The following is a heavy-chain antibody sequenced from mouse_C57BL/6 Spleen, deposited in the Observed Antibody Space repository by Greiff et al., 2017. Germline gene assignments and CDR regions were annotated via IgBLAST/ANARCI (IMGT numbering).Heavy chain of an antibody. Sequence: DVQLQESGGGLVQPGGSMKLSCVASGFTFSNYWMNWVRQSPGKGLEWVAQIRLKSDNYATHYAESVKGRFTISRDDSKSSVFLQMNNLRAEDTGIYYGTEWDDGYYGFAYWGQGTLVTVSA. CDR2: IRLKSDNYAT. CDR1: GFTFSNYW. CDR3: TEWDDGYYGFAY. J-gene: IGHJ3*01. V-gene: IGHV6-3*01. D-gene: IGHD2-3*01.